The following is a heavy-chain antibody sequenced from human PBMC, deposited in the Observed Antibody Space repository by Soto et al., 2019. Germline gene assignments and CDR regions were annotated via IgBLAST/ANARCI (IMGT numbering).Heavy chain of an antibody. CDR3: TRMHYYDSSGPVGVAFDI. CDR2: ISYDGSIK. J-gene: IGHJ3*02. Sequence: QVQLEESGGGVVQSGRSLRLACAASGFTFSTYVVHWVRQAPGKGLEWVAVISYDGSIKCYADSVKGRFSISRDNSKNMVSLQMSSLRAEDTAVYYCTRMHYYDSSGPVGVAFDIWGQGTMVTVSS. D-gene: IGHD3-22*01. V-gene: IGHV3-30*14. CDR1: GFTFSTYV.